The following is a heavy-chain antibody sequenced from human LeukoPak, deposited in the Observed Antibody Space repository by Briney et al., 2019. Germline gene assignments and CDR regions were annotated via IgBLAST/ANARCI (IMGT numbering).Heavy chain of an antibody. J-gene: IGHJ5*02. CDR3: ARGGVLWFGELFRNWFDP. Sequence: SETLSLTCAVYGGSFSGYYWSRIRQPPGKGLEWIGEINHSGSTNYNPSLKSRVTISVDTSKNQFSLKLSSVTAADTAVYYCARGGVLWFGELFRNWFDPWGQGTLVTVSS. CDR1: GGSFSGYY. CDR2: INHSGST. V-gene: IGHV4-34*01. D-gene: IGHD3-10*01.